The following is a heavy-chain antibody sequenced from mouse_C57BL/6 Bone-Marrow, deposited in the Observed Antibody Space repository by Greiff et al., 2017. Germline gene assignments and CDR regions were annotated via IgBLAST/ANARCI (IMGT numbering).Heavy chain of an antibody. D-gene: IGHD3-2*02. J-gene: IGHJ4*01. V-gene: IGHV1-78*01. CDR3: ASSSGPLAMDY. Sequence: QVQLQQSDAELVKPGASVKISCKVSGYTFTDHTIHWMKQRPEQGLVRIGYLYPRDGSTKYNEKFKGKATLTADKSSSTAYMQLNSLTSEDSAVYFCASSSGPLAMDYWGQGTSVTVSS. CDR2: LYPRDGST. CDR1: GYTFTDHT.